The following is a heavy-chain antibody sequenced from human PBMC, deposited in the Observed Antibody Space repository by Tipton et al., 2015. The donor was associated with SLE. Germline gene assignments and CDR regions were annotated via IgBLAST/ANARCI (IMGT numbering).Heavy chain of an antibody. V-gene: IGHV4-59*01. J-gene: IGHJ2*01. CDR2: INHSGST. Sequence: TLSLTCTVSGGSISSYYWSWIRQPPGKGLEWFGEINHSGSTNYNPSLKSRVTISVDTSKNQFSLKLSSVTAADTAVYYCARDLRSMTTVTRGFDLWGRGTLVTVSS. CDR3: ARDLRSMTTVTRGFDL. D-gene: IGHD4-17*01. CDR1: GGSISSYY.